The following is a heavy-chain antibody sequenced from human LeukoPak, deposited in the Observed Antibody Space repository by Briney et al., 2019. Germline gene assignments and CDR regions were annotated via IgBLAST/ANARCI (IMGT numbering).Heavy chain of an antibody. CDR3: AKTLDGFWPQFDF. D-gene: IGHD5-24*01. CDR2: ISGSGGST. CDR1: GFTFSSYA. J-gene: IGHJ4*02. Sequence: PGGSLRLSCAASGFTFSSYAMSWVRQAPGKGLEWVSAISGSGGSTYYADSVKGRFTISRDNSRNTVYLQMSSLRSDDTAIYYCAKTLDGFWPQFDFWGQGTLVTVSS. V-gene: IGHV3-23*01.